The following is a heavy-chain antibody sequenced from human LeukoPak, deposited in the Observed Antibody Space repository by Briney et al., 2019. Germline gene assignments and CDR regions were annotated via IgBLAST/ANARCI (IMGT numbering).Heavy chain of an antibody. CDR3: AKDLGLEWFGETYMGLDY. D-gene: IGHD3-10*01. Sequence: GRSLRLSCAAPGFTFSSYGMHWVRQAPGKGLEWVAVISYDGSNKYYADSVKGRFTISRDNSKNTLYLQMNSLRAEDTAVYYCAKDLGLEWFGETYMGLDYWGQGTLVTVSS. V-gene: IGHV3-30*18. CDR1: GFTFSSYG. J-gene: IGHJ4*02. CDR2: ISYDGSNK.